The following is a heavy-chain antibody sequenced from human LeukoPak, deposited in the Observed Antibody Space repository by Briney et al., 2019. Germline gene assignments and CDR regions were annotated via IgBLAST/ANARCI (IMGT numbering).Heavy chain of an antibody. D-gene: IGHD2-2*01. J-gene: IGHJ6*02. V-gene: IGHV1-3*01. Sequence: ASVKVSCKASGYTFTSYAMHWVRQAPEQRLEWVGWINAGNGNTKYSQKFQGRVTITRDASASTAYMELSSLRSEDTAVYYCAGDQDIVVVPAAIPSGMDVWGQGTMVTVSS. CDR3: AGDQDIVVVPAAIPSGMDV. CDR2: INAGNGNT. CDR1: GYTFTSYA.